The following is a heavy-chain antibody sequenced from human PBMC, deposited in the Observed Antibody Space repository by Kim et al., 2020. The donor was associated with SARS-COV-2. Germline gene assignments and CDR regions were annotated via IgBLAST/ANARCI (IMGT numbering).Heavy chain of an antibody. V-gene: IGHV3-74*01. J-gene: IGHJ4*02. D-gene: IGHD5-12*01. CDR3: TRSTSGYYGL. CDR2: TT. Sequence: TTKYADSVKGRFTISRDNAENTLYLQMNSLRAEDTAMYYCTRSTSGYYGLWGQGTLVTVSS.